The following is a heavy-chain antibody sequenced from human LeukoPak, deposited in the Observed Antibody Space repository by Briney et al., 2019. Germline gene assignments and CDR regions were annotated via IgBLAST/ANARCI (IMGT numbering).Heavy chain of an antibody. Sequence: ASVKVSCKASGGTFSSYAISWVRQAPGQGLEWMGRIIPILGIANYAQKFQGRVTITADKSTSTAYMELSSLRSEDTAVYYCARDRSGTTYYYYGMDVWGQGTTVTVSS. D-gene: IGHD1-7*01. CDR1: GGTFSSYA. CDR2: IIPILGIA. J-gene: IGHJ6*02. CDR3: ARDRSGTTYYYYGMDV. V-gene: IGHV1-69*04.